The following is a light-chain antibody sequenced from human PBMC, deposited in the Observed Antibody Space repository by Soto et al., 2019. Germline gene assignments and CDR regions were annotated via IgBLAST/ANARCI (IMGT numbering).Light chain of an antibody. CDR1: QDINIY. CDR2: DAS. Sequence: DIQMTQSPSSLSAFVGDRVTITCQASQDINIYLNLYQQKPGKAPKLLIFDASNLATGVPPKFSGSRSETEFTFTISSLQPEGIATYYCQQYGYLPLTFGGGTKVEI. J-gene: IGKJ4*01. CDR3: QQYGYLPLT. V-gene: IGKV1-33*01.